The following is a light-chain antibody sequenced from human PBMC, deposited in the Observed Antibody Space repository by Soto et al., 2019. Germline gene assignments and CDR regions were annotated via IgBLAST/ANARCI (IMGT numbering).Light chain of an antibody. Sequence: DIPMPQSPSSLSASVGARVTITCRASQFISSTLNWYRQRPGEAPQVLIYTATNLQTGVPSRFSARGYGTTFSLTISGLQPEDGGTYYCQHSHSTPLTFGGGTKLQIK. CDR1: QFISST. CDR2: TAT. J-gene: IGKJ4*01. V-gene: IGKV1-39*01. CDR3: QHSHSTPLT.